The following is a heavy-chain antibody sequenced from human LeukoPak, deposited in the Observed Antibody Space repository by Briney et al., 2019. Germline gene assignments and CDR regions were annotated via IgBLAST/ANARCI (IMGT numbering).Heavy chain of an antibody. CDR2: ISAYNGNT. CDR1: GYTFTSYG. CDR3: ARVVYGHYVGDY. D-gene: IGHD4-17*01. J-gene: IGHJ4*02. V-gene: IGHV1-18*04. Sequence: GASVKVSCKASGYTFTSYGISWVRQAPGQGLEWMGWISAYNGNTNYAQKLQGRVTMTTDTSTSTACMELRSLRSDDTAVYYCARVVYGHYVGDYWGQGTLVTVSS.